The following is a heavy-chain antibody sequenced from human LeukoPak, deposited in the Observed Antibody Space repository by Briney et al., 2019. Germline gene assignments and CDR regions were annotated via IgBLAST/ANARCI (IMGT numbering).Heavy chain of an antibody. Sequence: PGGSLRLSCAAPGLTFSSYGMHWVRQAPGKGLEWVALIRYDGSNKYYADSVKGRFTISRDNSKNTLYLQMNSLRAEDTAVYYCARDSIAAAGRSLGYWGQGTLVTVSS. J-gene: IGHJ4*02. D-gene: IGHD6-13*01. CDR1: GLTFSSYG. V-gene: IGHV3-30*02. CDR2: IRYDGSNK. CDR3: ARDSIAAAGRSLGY.